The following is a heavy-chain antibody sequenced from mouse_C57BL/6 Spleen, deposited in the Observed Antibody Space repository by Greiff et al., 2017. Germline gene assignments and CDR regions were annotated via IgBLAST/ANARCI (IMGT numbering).Heavy chain of an antibody. CDR2: INPNYGTT. J-gene: IGHJ3*01. CDR1: GYSFTDYN. Sequence: LEESGPELVKPGASVKISCKASGYSFTDYNMYWVKQSNGKSLEWIGVINPNYGTTSYNQKFKGKAALTVDQSSSTAYMQLNSLTSEDSAVYYCAPYDYDGAWFAYWGQGTLVTVSA. V-gene: IGHV1-39*01. CDR3: APYDYDGAWFAY. D-gene: IGHD2-4*01.